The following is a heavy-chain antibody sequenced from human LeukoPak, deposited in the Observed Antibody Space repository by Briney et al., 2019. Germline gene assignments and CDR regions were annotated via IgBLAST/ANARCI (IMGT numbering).Heavy chain of an antibody. D-gene: IGHD3-16*02. CDR2: IYYSGST. CDR3: ARHQRVYPPLNWFAP. Sequence: PSETLSLTCTVSGGSISSYYWSWIRQPPGKGLEWIGYIYYSGSTNYNPSLKSRVTISVDTSKNQFSLKLSSVTAADTAVYYCARHQRVYPPLNWFAPWGQGTLVTVSS. J-gene: IGHJ5*02. V-gene: IGHV4-59*08. CDR1: GGSISSYY.